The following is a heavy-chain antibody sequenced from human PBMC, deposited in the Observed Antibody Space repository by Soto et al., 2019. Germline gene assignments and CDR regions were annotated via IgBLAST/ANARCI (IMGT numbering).Heavy chain of an antibody. J-gene: IGHJ6*02. CDR1: GFTFSSYV. V-gene: IGHV3-30*04. CDR3: ARDPGSSHHYYSYNMDV. Sequence: QVQLVESGGGVVQPGRSLRLSCAVSGFTFSSYVMYWVRQAPGKGLEWVAVISYAGSNQYYADSVKGRFTISRDNSKSTLYLQMNSLRAEDTAVYYCARDPGSSHHYYSYNMDVWGQGTTVTVSS. CDR2: ISYAGSNQ. D-gene: IGHD6-13*01.